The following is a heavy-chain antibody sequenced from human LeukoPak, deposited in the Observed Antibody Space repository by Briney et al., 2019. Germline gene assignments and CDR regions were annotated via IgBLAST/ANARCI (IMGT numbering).Heavy chain of an antibody. CDR2: IYHSGST. V-gene: IGHV4-38-2*01. D-gene: IGHD6-6*01. J-gene: IGHJ4*02. CDR3: ARNYSRSPGGLKYFDY. Sequence: SETLSLTCAVSGYSISSGYYRGWIRQPPGKGLEWIGSIYHSGSTYYNPSLKSRVTISVDTSKNQFSLKLSSVTAADTAVYYCARNYSRSPGGLKYFDYWGQGSLVTVSS. CDR1: GYSISSGYY.